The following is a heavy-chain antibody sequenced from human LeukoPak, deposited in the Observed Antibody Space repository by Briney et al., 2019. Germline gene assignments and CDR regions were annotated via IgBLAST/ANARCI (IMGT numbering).Heavy chain of an antibody. CDR2: IYTRGTT. D-gene: IGHD6-13*01. Sequence: SETLSLTCSVSGGSISGDYWSWIRQPAGKGLEWIGHIYTRGTTNYNPSLKSRVTMSVDTSKNQFSLRLSSVTAADTAVYYCARGRLPADGKYYFDYWGQGTLVTVSS. V-gene: IGHV4-4*07. CDR3: ARGRLPADGKYYFDY. CDR1: GGSISGDY. J-gene: IGHJ4*02.